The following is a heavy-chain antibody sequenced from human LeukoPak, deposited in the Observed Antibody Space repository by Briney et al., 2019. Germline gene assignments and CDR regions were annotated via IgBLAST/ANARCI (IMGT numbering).Heavy chain of an antibody. D-gene: IGHD4-17*01. Sequence: PSETLSLTCTVSGVSISSSYSYWGWIRQPPGMGLEWIGSIYYTGNTYYNASLKSQVSISIDTSKNQFSLKMSSVTAADTAVYYCARMGHYGDYKADYWGQGTLVTVSS. V-gene: IGHV4-39*01. CDR3: ARMGHYGDYKADY. J-gene: IGHJ4*02. CDR2: IYYTGNT. CDR1: GVSISSSYSY.